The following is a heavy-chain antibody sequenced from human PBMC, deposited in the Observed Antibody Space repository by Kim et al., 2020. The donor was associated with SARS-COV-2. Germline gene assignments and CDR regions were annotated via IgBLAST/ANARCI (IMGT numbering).Heavy chain of an antibody. D-gene: IGHD6-13*01. V-gene: IGHV4-34*01. CDR1: GGSFSGYY. CDR3: ARGSWYHNWFDP. CDR2: INHSGST. J-gene: IGHJ5*02. Sequence: SETLSLTCAVYGGSFSGYYWSWIRQPPGKGLEWIGEINHSGSTNYNPSLKSRVTISVDTSKNQFSLKLSSVTAADTAVYYCARGSWYHNWFDPWGQGTL.